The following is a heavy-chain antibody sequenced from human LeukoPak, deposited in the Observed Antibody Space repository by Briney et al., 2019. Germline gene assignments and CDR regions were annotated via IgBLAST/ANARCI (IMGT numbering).Heavy chain of an antibody. CDR1: GGSVSSGSYY. J-gene: IGHJ4*02. Sequence: SETLSLTCTVSGGSVSSGSYYWSWIRQPPGKGLEWIGYIYYSGSTNYNPSLKSRVTILVDTSKNQFSLKLSSVTAADTAVYYCARAQSHYDFWSGYYIFDYWGQGTLVTVSS. CDR2: IYYSGST. V-gene: IGHV4-61*01. CDR3: ARAQSHYDFWSGYYIFDY. D-gene: IGHD3-3*01.